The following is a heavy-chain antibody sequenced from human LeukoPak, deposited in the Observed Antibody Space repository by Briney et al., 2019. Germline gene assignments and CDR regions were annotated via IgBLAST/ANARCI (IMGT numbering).Heavy chain of an antibody. V-gene: IGHV3-74*01. CDR3: ARAPSEIGGYYPEYFRH. CDR1: GFTFSTYW. CDR2: IKSDGST. D-gene: IGHD3-22*01. Sequence: PGGSLRLSCAASGFTFSTYWMHWVRQAPGKGLVWVSRIKSDGSTNYADSVKGRFTISRDNAKNTLSLQMNSLRPEDTGVYYCARAPSEIGGYYPEYFRHWGQGTLVTV. J-gene: IGHJ1*01.